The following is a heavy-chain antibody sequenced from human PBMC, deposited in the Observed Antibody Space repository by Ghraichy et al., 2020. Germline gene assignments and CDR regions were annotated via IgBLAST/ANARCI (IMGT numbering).Heavy chain of an antibody. J-gene: IGHJ4*02. V-gene: IGHV2-5*01. CDR1: GISFSTSGEG. CDR3: AHRRGYGQFHY. CDR2: IYWSDDK. Sequence: SGPTLVKPTQTLTLTCTFSGISFSTSGEGVVWIRQPPGKALEWLAVIYWSDDKRYSPSLKSRLTITKDTSKNQVVLTVTNMDPVDTATYYCAHRRGYGQFHYWGQGTLVTVSS. D-gene: IGHD5-18*01.